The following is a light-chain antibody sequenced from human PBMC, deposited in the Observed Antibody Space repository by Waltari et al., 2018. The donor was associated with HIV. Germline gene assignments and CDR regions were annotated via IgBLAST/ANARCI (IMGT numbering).Light chain of an antibody. CDR3: QQFNSRPVT. CDR1: QAISNY. CDR2: SAS. Sequence: DIQMTQSPSFLPASIGDRVNLTFRASQAISNYLACYFVRPGRGPQLLITSASTLHSGVPSRFSGSGSGVEFTLTISSLQVDDFGTYFCQQFNSRPVTFGPGTTVDNK. V-gene: IGKV1-9*01. J-gene: IGKJ3*01.